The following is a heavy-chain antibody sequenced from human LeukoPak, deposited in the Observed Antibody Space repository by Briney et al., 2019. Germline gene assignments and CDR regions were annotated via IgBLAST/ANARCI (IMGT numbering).Heavy chain of an antibody. CDR2: IYYSGST. Sequence: SETLSLTCTVSGGSISSSSYYWGWIRQPPGKGLEWIGSIYYSGSTYYNPSLKSRVNISVDTSKNQFSLKLSSVTAADTAVYYCARQRQQLVKRIDYWGQGTLVTVSS. V-gene: IGHV4-39*01. J-gene: IGHJ4*02. D-gene: IGHD6-13*01. CDR3: ARQRQQLVKRIDY. CDR1: GGSISSSSYY.